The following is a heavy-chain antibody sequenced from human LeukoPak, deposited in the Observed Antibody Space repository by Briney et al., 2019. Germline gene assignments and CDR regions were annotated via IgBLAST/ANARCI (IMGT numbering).Heavy chain of an antibody. CDR1: GFTFSSYS. D-gene: IGHD6-19*01. Sequence: GGSLRLSCAASGFTFSSYSMNWVRQAPGKGLEWVSVIHSGGSTYYADSVKGRFTISRDNSKNTLYLQMNSLRAEDTAVYYCARGQYSSGWWYYFDYWGQGTLVTVSS. V-gene: IGHV3-66*01. CDR2: IHSGGST. CDR3: ARGQYSSGWWYYFDY. J-gene: IGHJ4*02.